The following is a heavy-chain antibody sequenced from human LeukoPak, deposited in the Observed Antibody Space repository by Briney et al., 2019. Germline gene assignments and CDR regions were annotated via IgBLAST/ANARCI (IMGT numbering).Heavy chain of an antibody. CDR2: IYHSGST. CDR1: GYSSSTGYY. Sequence: SETLSLTCPVSGYSSSTGYYWGWIRQPPGKGLEWIGSIYHSGSTYYNPSLKSRATISVDTSENQFSLNLTSVTAADTAVYYCARGLGYCSGGNCYSADPSFHYWGQGTLVTVSS. D-gene: IGHD2-15*01. J-gene: IGHJ4*02. CDR3: ARGLGYCSGGNCYSADPSFHY. V-gene: IGHV4-38-2*01.